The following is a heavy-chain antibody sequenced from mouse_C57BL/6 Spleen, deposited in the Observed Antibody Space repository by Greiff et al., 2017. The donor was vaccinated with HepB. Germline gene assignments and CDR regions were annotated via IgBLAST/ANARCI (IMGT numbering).Heavy chain of an antibody. Sequence: EVKLLESGPGLAKPSQTLSLTCSVTGYSITSDYWNWIRKFPGNKLEYMGYISYSGSTYYNPSLKSRISITRDTSKNQYYLQLNSVTTEDTATYYCARSYDGYFPWFAYWGQGTLVTVSA. J-gene: IGHJ3*01. CDR2: ISYSGST. V-gene: IGHV3-8*01. CDR3: ARSYDGYFPWFAY. CDR1: GYSITSDY. D-gene: IGHD2-3*01.